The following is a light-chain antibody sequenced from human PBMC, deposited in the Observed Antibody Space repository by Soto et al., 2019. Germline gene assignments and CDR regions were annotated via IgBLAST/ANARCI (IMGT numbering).Light chain of an antibody. J-gene: IGLJ2*01. CDR2: DNN. CDR1: TSNIGSDY. Sequence: QSVLTQPPSVSAAPGQKVSISCSGSTSNIGSDYVSWYQHLPGTAPRLLFYDNNKRPSGIPDRFSGSKSGTSATLGITGLQTGDEADYYCATWDYSLSGVIFGGGTKVTVL. CDR3: ATWDYSLSGVI. V-gene: IGLV1-51*01.